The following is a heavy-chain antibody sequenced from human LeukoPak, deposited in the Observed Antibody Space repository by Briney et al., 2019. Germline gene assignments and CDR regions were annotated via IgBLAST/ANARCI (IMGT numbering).Heavy chain of an antibody. CDR1: GGSVSSGSYY. CDR3: ASYTKIFYGSGIGY. J-gene: IGHJ4*02. D-gene: IGHD3-10*01. CDR2: IYYSGST. V-gene: IGHV4-61*01. Sequence: PSETLSLTCTVSGGSVSSGSYYWSWIRQPPGKGLEWIGYIYYSGSTNYNPSLKSRVTISVDTSKNQFSLKLSSVTAADTAVYYCASYTKIFYGSGIGYWGQGTLVTVSS.